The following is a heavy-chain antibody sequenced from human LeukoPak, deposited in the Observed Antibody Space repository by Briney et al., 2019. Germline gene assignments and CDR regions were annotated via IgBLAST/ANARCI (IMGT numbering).Heavy chain of an antibody. J-gene: IGHJ4*02. Sequence: ASVKVSCKASGYTFTSYGISWVRQAPGQGLEWMGWISAYNGNTNYAQKLQGRVTMTTDTSTSTAYMELRSLRSDDTAVYYCARVSSMRIQLWSLPRGYFDYWGQGTLVTVSS. V-gene: IGHV1-18*01. CDR3: ARVSSMRIQLWSLPRGYFDY. D-gene: IGHD5-18*01. CDR2: ISAYNGNT. CDR1: GYTFTSYG.